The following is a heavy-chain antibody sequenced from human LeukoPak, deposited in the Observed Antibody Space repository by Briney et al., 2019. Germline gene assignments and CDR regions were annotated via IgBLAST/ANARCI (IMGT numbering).Heavy chain of an antibody. CDR2: IYYSGST. CDR1: GGSISSYY. J-gene: IGHJ6*02. CDR3: ARGVARMGYYYYGMDV. Sequence: SETLSLTCTVSGGSISSYYWSWIRQPPGKGLEWIGYIYYSGSTNYNPSLKSRVTISVDTSKNQFSLKLSSVTAADTAVYYCARGVARMGYYYYGMDVWGQGTTVTVSS. V-gene: IGHV4-59*01. D-gene: IGHD2-15*01.